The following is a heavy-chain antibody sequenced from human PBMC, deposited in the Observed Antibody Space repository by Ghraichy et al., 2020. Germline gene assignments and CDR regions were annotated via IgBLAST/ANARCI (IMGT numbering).Heavy chain of an antibody. V-gene: IGHV4-39*01. CDR3: ARRFCDGGACYNGYYFDF. CDR2: IYYSGTS. CDR1: GGSFSSPDSY. J-gene: IGHJ4*02. Sequence: SETLSLTCTVSGGSFSSPDSYWGWIRQPPGKGLEWIAHIYYSGTSYYNPALRSRVSISVDTSKKQFSLRLSPVTAADTATYYCARRFCDGGACYNGYYFDFWGQGTLVTVSS. D-gene: IGHD2-21*02.